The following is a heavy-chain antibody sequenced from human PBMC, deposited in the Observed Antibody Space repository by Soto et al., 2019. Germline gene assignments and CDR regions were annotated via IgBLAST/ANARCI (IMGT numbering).Heavy chain of an antibody. V-gene: IGHV4-59*01. Sequence: QVQLQESGPGLVKPSETLSLTCTVSGGSISSYYWSWIRQPPGKGLEWIGYIYYSGSTNYNPSLKSRVTISVDTSKHQFSLKLSYVTAADTAVYYCARVGGYCSSTSCYYYYYYGMDVWGQGTTVTVSS. CDR2: IYYSGST. CDR3: ARVGGYCSSTSCYYYYYYGMDV. CDR1: GGSISSYY. J-gene: IGHJ6*02. D-gene: IGHD2-2*01.